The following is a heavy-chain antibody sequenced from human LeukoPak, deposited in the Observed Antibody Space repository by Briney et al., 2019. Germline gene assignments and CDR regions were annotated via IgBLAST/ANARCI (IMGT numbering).Heavy chain of an antibody. D-gene: IGHD3-22*01. V-gene: IGHV4-59*01. Sequence: SETLSLTCTVSGGSISSYYWTWIRQPPGKGLEWIGYIYYSGSTNYNPSLKSRVTISVDTSKNQFSLKLSSVTAADTAVYYCARRGYYYEGLDYWGQGTLVTVSS. CDR1: GGSISSYY. CDR3: ARRGYYYEGLDY. CDR2: IYYSGST. J-gene: IGHJ4*02.